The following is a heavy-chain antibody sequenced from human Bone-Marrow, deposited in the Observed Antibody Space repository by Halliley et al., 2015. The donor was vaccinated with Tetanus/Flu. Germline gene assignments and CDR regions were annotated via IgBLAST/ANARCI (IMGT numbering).Heavy chain of an antibody. Sequence: TLSLTCSVSGGSISSRSYYWGWIRQPPGKGLEWIASISYSGSTYYNPSLKSRVTISVDTSKNHFSLRLTSVTAADTAVYYCARLSGLLEWLQNYWYFDLWGRGTLVTVSS. CDR2: ISYSGST. D-gene: IGHD3-3*01. CDR1: GGSISSRSYY. J-gene: IGHJ2*01. CDR3: ARLSGLLEWLQNYWYFDL. V-gene: IGHV4-39*01.